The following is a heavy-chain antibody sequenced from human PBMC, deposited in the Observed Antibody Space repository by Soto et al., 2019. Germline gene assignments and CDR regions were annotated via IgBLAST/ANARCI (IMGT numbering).Heavy chain of an antibody. CDR1: VDSVSSNSAA. Sequence: PSQTLSLPCAISVDSVSSNSAAWGLIRHSPSRGVEWIERTYYRSKWYNCYEVSVKSRITINPDTSNNPFSLQLNSVTPEDTAVYYYTTAAEEVVPADIAYFHNSIDVWGQGNTITVSS. CDR3: TTAAEEVVPADIAYFHNSIDV. J-gene: IGHJ6*02. D-gene: IGHD2-2*01. CDR2: TYYRSKWYN. V-gene: IGHV6-1*01.